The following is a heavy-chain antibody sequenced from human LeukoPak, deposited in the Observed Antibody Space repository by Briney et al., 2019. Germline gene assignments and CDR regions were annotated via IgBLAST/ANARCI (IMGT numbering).Heavy chain of an antibody. CDR2: IYTSGST. V-gene: IGHV4-4*07. CDR1: VGSISSYY. CDR3: AREPRRSRDHYYYYMDV. D-gene: IGHD6-13*01. J-gene: IGHJ6*03. Sequence: SETLSLTCTVSVGSISSYYCSGIQQPAGRGVEWVGRIYTSGSTNYNPPLHSRVTMSVDTSKHQFALQLPYVTAADTAVYYCAREPRRSRDHYYYYMDVWRKGTTVTVPS.